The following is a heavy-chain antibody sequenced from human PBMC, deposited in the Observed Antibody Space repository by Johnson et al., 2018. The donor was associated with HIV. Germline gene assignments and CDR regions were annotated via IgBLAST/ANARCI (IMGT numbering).Heavy chain of an antibody. CDR2: ISGSGGSK. CDR1: GFTFSSYA. D-gene: IGHD1-20*01. J-gene: IGHJ3*02. CDR3: AKGLYNWNDELDAFDI. Sequence: VQLVESGGGLVQPGGSLRLSCAASGFTFSSYAMSWVRQAPGKGLEWVSAISGSGGSKYYADSVKGRFTISRDNSKNTMYLQMNSLRAEDTAVYYCAKGLYNWNDELDAFDIWGQGTMVTVSS. V-gene: IGHV3-23*04.